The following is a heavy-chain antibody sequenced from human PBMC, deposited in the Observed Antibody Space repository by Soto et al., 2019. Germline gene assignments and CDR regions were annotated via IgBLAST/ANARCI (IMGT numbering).Heavy chain of an antibody. CDR2: ISSSSSTI. V-gene: IGHV3-48*01. D-gene: IGHD3-16*02. J-gene: IGHJ5*02. CDR1: GFTFSSYS. CDR3: AREQEITFGGVIDHNWFDP. Sequence: GGSLRLSCAASGFTFSSYSMNWVRQAPGKGLEWVSYISSSSSTIYYADSVKGRFTISRDNAKNSLYLQMNSLRAEDTAVYYCAREQEITFGGVIDHNWFDPWGQGTLVTVSS.